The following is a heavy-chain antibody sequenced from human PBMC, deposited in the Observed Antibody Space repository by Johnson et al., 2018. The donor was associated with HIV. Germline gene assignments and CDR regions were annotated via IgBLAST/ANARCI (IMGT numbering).Heavy chain of an antibody. CDR3: AKRPIMIAFGEINGFDI. J-gene: IGHJ3*02. CDR2: IYSGGST. Sequence: VQLVESGGGLIQPGGSLRLSCAASGFTVSSNYMSWVRQAPGKGLEWVSVIYSGGSTYYADSVKGRFTISRDNSKNTLYLLMNSLRAEDTAIYYCAKRPIMIAFGEINGFDIWGQGTTVTVSS. D-gene: IGHD3-16*01. CDR1: GFTVSSNY. V-gene: IGHV3-53*01.